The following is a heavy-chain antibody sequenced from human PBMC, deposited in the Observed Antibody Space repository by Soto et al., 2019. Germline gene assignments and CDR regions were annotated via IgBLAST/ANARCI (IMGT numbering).Heavy chain of an antibody. J-gene: IGHJ6*02. D-gene: IGHD1-26*01. CDR1: GFTSGT. CDR3: TQWDGYADV. Sequence: EVLLLESGGGLVQPGGSLRLSCAGSGFTSGTTWVRQTPGRGREWVSGISASSGKIFYADSVRGRFTISKDNSKNTLYLQMDSLRDDDTAIYFCTQWDGYADVWGQGTTVIVSS. CDR2: ISASSGKI. V-gene: IGHV3-23*01.